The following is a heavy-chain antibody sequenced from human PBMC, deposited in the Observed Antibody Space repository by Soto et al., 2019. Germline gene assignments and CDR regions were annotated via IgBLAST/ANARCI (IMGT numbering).Heavy chain of an antibody. CDR1: GGSFSGYY. CDR3: ARAEMTTIRAFDT. V-gene: IGHV4-34*01. Sequence: SETLSLTCAVYGGSFSGYYWSWIRQPPGKGLEWIGEINHSGSTNYNPSLKSRVTISVDTSKNQFSLKLSSVTAADTAVYYCARAEMTTIRAFDTWGRGTMLTVSS. J-gene: IGHJ3*02. CDR2: INHSGST. D-gene: IGHD4-4*01.